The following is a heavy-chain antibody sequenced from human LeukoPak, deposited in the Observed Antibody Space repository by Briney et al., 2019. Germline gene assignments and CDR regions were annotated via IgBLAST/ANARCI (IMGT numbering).Heavy chain of an antibody. CDR2: ISANGQAT. CDR3: ARDPYNTILYRLAH. J-gene: IGHJ4*02. V-gene: IGHV3-23*01. D-gene: IGHD3-10*01. CDR1: GFAFGTYA. Sequence: GGSLRLSCAGSGFAFGTYAMSWVRQAPGMGLEGVSSISANGQATYYADSVEGRFTISRDNSKSTLYSQLNSLRAEDTATYYCARDPYNTILYRLAHWGQGTLVTVSS.